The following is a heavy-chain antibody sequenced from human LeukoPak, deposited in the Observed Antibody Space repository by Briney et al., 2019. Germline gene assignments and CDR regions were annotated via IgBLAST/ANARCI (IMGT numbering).Heavy chain of an antibody. CDR1: GGSISSGFYY. Sequence: PSETLSLTCTVSGGSISSGFYYWGWIRQPPGKGLEWIGSIYYSGTTYYNPSLKSRVTISVDTSRNQFSLKLSSVTAADTAVYYCATHPKSCTRGIFITGKACWLDPWGQGTLVTVSS. J-gene: IGHJ5*02. V-gene: IGHV4-39*01. CDR2: IYYSGTT. CDR3: ATHPKSCTRGIFITGKACWLDP. D-gene: IGHD3-10*01.